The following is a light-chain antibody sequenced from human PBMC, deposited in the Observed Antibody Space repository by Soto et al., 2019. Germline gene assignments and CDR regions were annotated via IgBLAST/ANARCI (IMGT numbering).Light chain of an antibody. Sequence: ETVMTQSPATLSVSPGERATLSCRASESVSAKLAWYQQKPGQAPRLLIYGASTRATGISPRFSGSGSGTEFTLTITNLQSEDFAVYYCQQYNNCPPWTLGQGTKVEIK. CDR3: QQYNNCPPWT. CDR1: ESVSAK. CDR2: GAS. J-gene: IGKJ1*01. V-gene: IGKV3-15*01.